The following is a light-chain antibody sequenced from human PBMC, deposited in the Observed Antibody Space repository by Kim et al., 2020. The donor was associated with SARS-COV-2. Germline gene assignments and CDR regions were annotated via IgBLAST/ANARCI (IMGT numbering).Light chain of an antibody. CDR2: GAP. Sequence: DIQLTQSPSSLSASVGDRVTITCRVSQGISGYLNCYGQKPGTLPKLLIYGAPNLQSGVPSRFSGSGSGTNFTLTFNRLQTEDVATYYGQRTNNAPVTFGQGTRLEIK. CDR1: QGISGY. V-gene: IGKV1-27*01. CDR3: QRTNNAPVT. J-gene: IGKJ5*01.